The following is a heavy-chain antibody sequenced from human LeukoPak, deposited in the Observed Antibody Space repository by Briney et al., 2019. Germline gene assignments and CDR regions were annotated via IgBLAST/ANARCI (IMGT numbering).Heavy chain of an antibody. V-gene: IGHV1-69*06. CDR3: ASSEPYFDY. CDR2: IIPIFGTA. D-gene: IGHD1-14*01. Sequence: SVKVSCKASRGTFSSYAISWVRQAPGHRLEWMGRIIPIFGTANYAQKFQGRVTITADKSTSTAYMELSSLRSDDSAVYYCASSEPYFDYWGQGTLVTVSS. CDR1: RGTFSSYA. J-gene: IGHJ4*02.